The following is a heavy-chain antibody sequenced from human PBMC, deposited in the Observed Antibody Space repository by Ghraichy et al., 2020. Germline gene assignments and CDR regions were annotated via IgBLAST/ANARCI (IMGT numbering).Heavy chain of an antibody. V-gene: IGHV3-23*01. D-gene: IGHD6-13*01. Sequence: GGSLRLSCAASGFTFSSYAMSWVRQAPGKGLEWVSAISGSGGSTYYADSVKGRFTISRDNSKNTLYLQMNSLRAEDTAVYYCAKYGVTAAGRYYYYYYGMDVWGQGTTVTVSS. CDR3: AKYGVTAAGRYYYYYYGMDV. CDR2: ISGSGGST. CDR1: GFTFSSYA. J-gene: IGHJ6*02.